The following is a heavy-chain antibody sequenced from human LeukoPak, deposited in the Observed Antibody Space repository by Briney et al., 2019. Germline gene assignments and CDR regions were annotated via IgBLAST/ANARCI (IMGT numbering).Heavy chain of an antibody. V-gene: IGHV3-23*01. CDR3: ARELFYYFDY. J-gene: IGHJ4*02. CDR1: GFTFSSYG. CDR2: ISGSGGST. Sequence: GGTLRLSCAASGFTFSSYGMSWVRQAPGKGLEWVSAISGSGGSTYYADSVKGRFTISRDNSKNTLYLQMNSLRAEDTAVYYCARELFYYFDYWGQGTLVTVSS.